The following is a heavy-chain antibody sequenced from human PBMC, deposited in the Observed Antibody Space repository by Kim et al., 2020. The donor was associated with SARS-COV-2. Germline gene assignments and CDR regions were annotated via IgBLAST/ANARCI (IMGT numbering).Heavy chain of an antibody. CDR3: ARHDCSGGSCYSDY. D-gene: IGHD2-15*01. Sequence: SETLSLTCTVSGGSISSSSYYWGWIRQPPGKGLEWIGSIYYSGSTYYNPSLKSRVTISVDTSKNQFSLKLSSVTAADTAVYYCARHDCSGGSCYSDYWGQGTLVPVSS. CDR1: GGSISSSSYY. J-gene: IGHJ4*02. V-gene: IGHV4-39*01. CDR2: IYYSGST.